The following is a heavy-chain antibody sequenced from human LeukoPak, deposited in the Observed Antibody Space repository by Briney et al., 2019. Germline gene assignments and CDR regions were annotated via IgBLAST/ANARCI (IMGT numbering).Heavy chain of an antibody. CDR1: GYTFTSYY. Sequence: GASVKVSCKASGYTFTSYYMHWVRQAPGQGLEWTGIINPSGGSTSYAQKFQGRVTMTRDTSTSTVYMELSSLRSEDTAVYYCARDPEQDAFDIWGQGTVVTVSS. CDR3: ARDPEQDAFDI. D-gene: IGHD1-14*01. V-gene: IGHV1-46*01. CDR2: INPSGGST. J-gene: IGHJ3*02.